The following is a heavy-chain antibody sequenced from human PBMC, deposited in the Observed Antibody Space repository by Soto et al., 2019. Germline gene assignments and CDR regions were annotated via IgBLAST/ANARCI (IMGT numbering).Heavy chain of an antibody. Sequence: SETLSLTCTVSGGSISSSSYYWGWIRQPPGKGLEWIGSIYYSGSTYYNPSLKSRVTISVDTSKNQFSLKLSSVTAADTAVYYCARRLYNWNYKGSFDYWGQGTLVTVSS. V-gene: IGHV4-39*01. CDR3: ARRLYNWNYKGSFDY. D-gene: IGHD1-7*01. CDR1: GGSISSSSYY. CDR2: IYYSGST. J-gene: IGHJ4*02.